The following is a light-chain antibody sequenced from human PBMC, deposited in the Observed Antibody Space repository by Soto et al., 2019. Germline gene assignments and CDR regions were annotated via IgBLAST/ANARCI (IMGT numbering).Light chain of an antibody. CDR3: QQRSNCPWT. Sequence: EIVLTQSPATLSLSPGERATLSCRASQSVSSYLAWYQQKPGQAPRLLIYDASNRATGTPARFSGSGSGTDFTLTISSLEPEDFAVYYCQQRSNCPWTFGQGTKVEIK. CDR2: DAS. J-gene: IGKJ1*01. V-gene: IGKV3-11*01. CDR1: QSVSSY.